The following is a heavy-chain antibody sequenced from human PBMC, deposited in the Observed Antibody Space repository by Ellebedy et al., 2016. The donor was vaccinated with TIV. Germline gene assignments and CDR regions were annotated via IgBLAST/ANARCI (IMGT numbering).Heavy chain of an antibody. CDR3: AKDQVAGDGRWVFDL. CDR1: GFTFSSYA. J-gene: IGHJ3*01. V-gene: IGHV3-23*01. CDR2: ISHTGSRT. D-gene: IGHD5-24*01. Sequence: PGGSLRLSCAASGFTFSSYAMSWVRQAPGKGLEWVSTISHTGSRTYYANSVEGRFIISRDNSKRTLYLQMNSLRAEDTAIYYCAKDQVAGDGRWVFDLWGQGTMVTVSS.